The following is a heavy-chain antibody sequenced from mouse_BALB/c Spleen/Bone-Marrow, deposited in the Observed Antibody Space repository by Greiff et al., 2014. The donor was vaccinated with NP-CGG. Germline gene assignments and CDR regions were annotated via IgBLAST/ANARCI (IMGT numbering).Heavy chain of an antibody. J-gene: IGHJ4*01. D-gene: IGHD3-1*01. CDR3: ANLGRYAMDY. Sequence: LVESGPELVKPGASVKISCKASGYTFTDYYINWVKQKPGRGLEWIGWIYPGSGSTKYNEKFKGKATLTVDASSSTAYMQLSSLTSEDTAVYFCANLGRYAMDYWGQGTSVTVSS. CDR2: IYPGSGST. V-gene: IGHV1-84*02. CDR1: GYTFTDYY.